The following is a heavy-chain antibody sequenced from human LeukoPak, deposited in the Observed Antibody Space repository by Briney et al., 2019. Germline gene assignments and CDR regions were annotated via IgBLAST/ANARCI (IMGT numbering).Heavy chain of an antibody. CDR2: IYYSGST. D-gene: IGHD3-22*01. J-gene: IGHJ3*02. Sequence: SETLSLTCTVSGGSISSYYWSWIRQPPGKGLEWIGYIYYSGSTNYNPSLKSRATISVDTSKNQFSLKLSSVTAADTAVYYCARDTGYYDSSSYYTWSAFDIWGQGTMVTDSS. V-gene: IGHV4-59*01. CDR3: ARDTGYYDSSSYYTWSAFDI. CDR1: GGSISSYY.